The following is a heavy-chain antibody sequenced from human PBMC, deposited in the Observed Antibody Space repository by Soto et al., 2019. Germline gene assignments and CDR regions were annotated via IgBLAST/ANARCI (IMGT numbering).Heavy chain of an antibody. Sequence: HLQLRESGPALVKPSETLSLTCVVSGGSITSSGSWWAWIRQPPGKGLEWIAIIYDSGHTFYNPSLESRVTISADTSKNQFSLKVNSVTAADTAVYYCARRAYGEPLDTWGQGTLVTVSS. V-gene: IGHV4-39*01. D-gene: IGHD4-17*01. CDR1: GGSITSSGSW. CDR2: IYDSGHT. J-gene: IGHJ5*02. CDR3: ARRAYGEPLDT.